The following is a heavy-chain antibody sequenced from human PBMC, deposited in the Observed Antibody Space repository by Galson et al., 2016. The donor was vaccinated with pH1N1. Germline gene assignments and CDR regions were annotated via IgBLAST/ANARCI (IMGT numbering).Heavy chain of an antibody. Sequence: SLRLSCAASGFPFSSHGMHWVRQAPGKRLEWLAFIRYDGRDMFYADSVKGRFRVSRDNSNNTLYLQMNSLRTEDTAIYYCAKVERSPVGLWGRGTLVAVSS. J-gene: IGHJ1*01. V-gene: IGHV3-30*02. CDR3: AKVERSPVGL. CDR1: GFPFSSHG. CDR2: IRYDGRDM.